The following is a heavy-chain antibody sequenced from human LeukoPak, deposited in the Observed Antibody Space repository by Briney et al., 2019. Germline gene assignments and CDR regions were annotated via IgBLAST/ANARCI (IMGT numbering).Heavy chain of an antibody. CDR3: ARARSVPTPYFDY. D-gene: IGHD4-17*01. J-gene: IGHJ4*02. Sequence: SVKLKCKASGGTISSYAISWARQAPGQGNDWMGRIITILGIANYAKKFQCRVTITADKSTSTAYMELSSLRSEDTAVYYCARARSVPTPYFDYWGQGTLVNVSS. CDR1: GGTISSYA. CDR2: IITILGIA. V-gene: IGHV1-69*04.